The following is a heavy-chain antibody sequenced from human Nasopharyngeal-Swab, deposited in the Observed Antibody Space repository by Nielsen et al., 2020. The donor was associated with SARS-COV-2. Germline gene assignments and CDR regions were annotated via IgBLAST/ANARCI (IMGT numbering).Heavy chain of an antibody. CDR3: ARDESGGYLGLPFDH. V-gene: IGHV4-39*07. Sequence: SETLSLTCVVSGASISSRNNYWGWIRQSPGKGLEWIGTIFSSGSTYNPSLKSRVTMSVDTSKNQFSLKLTSVTAADTAVYYCARDESGGYLGLPFDHWGRGTLVTVSS. CDR1: GASISSRNNY. D-gene: IGHD6-25*01. J-gene: IGHJ4*02. CDR2: IFSSGST.